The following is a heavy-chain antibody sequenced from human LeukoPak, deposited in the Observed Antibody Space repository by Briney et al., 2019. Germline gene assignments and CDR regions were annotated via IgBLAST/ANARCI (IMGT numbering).Heavy chain of an antibody. CDR1: GDSVSNSNAA. V-gene: IGHV6-1*01. J-gene: IGHJ4*02. CDR3: ARDHRSYSSGWYSPDYFDY. CDR2: TYYRSKWYT. Sequence: SQTLSLTCAISGDSVSNSNAAWNWIRQSPSRGLEWLGRTYYRSKWYTDYAVSVSSRITINPDSSKNQFSLQLNSVTPEDTAVYYCARDHRSYSSGWYSPDYFDYWGQGTLVTVSS. D-gene: IGHD6-19*01.